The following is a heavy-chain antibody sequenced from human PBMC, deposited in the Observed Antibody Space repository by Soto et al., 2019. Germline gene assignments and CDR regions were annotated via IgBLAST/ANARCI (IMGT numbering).Heavy chain of an antibody. V-gene: IGHV1-46*01. J-gene: IGHJ6*02. CDR3: ARDLRFLEYYDILTGYYGMDV. D-gene: IGHD3-9*01. CDR2: INPSGGST. Sequence: ASVKVSCKASGYTFTSYYMHWVRQAPGQGLEWMGIINPSGGSTSYAQKFQGRVTMTRDTSTGTVYMELSSLRSEDTAVYYCARDLRFLEYYDILTGYYGMDVWGQGTTVTVSS. CDR1: GYTFTSYY.